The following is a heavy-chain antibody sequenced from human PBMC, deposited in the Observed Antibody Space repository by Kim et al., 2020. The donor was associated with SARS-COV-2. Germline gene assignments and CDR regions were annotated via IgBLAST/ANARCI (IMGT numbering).Heavy chain of an antibody. Sequence: GGSLRLSCAASGFTFSSYGMQWVRQAPGKGLEWVAVISYDGSNKYYADSVKGRFTISRDNSKNTLYLQMNSLRAEDTAVYYCAKGMEAVTTIYYYYGMDVWGQGTTVTVSS. D-gene: IGHD4-17*01. CDR1: GFTFSSYG. V-gene: IGHV3-30*18. CDR2: ISYDGSNK. CDR3: AKGMEAVTTIYYYYGMDV. J-gene: IGHJ6*02.